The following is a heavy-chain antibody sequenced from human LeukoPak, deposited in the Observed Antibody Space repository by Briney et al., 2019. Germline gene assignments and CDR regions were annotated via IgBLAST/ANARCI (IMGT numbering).Heavy chain of an antibody. Sequence: ASVKVSCKVSGYTLTELSMHWVRQAPGKGLEWMGGFDPEDGETIYAQKFQGRVTMTEDTSTDTAYMELSSLRSEDTAGYYCATLRRDGYNWHDAFDIWGQGTMVTVSS. CDR1: GYTLTELS. V-gene: IGHV1-24*01. CDR3: ATLRRDGYNWHDAFDI. D-gene: IGHD5-24*01. J-gene: IGHJ3*02. CDR2: FDPEDGET.